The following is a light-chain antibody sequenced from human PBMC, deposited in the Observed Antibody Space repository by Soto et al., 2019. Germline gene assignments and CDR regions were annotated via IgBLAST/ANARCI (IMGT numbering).Light chain of an antibody. Sequence: QSALTQPASVSGSPGQSITISCTGTSSDVGGYNYVSWYQQHPGKAPKLMIYEVSNRPSGVSNRFSGSKSGNTAYLTLSGLQAEDEADYYCSSYTSSSTLWVFGGGTKLTVL. CDR2: EVS. V-gene: IGLV2-14*01. J-gene: IGLJ3*02. CDR3: SSYTSSSTLWV. CDR1: SSDVGGYNY.